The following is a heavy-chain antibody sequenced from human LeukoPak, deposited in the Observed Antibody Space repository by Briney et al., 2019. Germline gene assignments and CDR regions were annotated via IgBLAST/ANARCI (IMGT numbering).Heavy chain of an antibody. Sequence: GGSLRLSCAASGFTFSSYAMSWVRQAPGKGLEWVSAISGSGGGTYYADSVKGRFTISRDNSKNTLYLQMNSLRAEDTAVYYCAKGDDFWSGPGLNWFDPWGQGTLVTVSS. CDR3: AKGDDFWSGPGLNWFDP. D-gene: IGHD3-3*01. CDR2: ISGSGGGT. J-gene: IGHJ5*02. V-gene: IGHV3-23*01. CDR1: GFTFSSYA.